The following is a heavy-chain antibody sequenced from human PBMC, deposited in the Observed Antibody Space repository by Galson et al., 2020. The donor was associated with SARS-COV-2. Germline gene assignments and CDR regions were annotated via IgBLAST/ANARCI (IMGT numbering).Heavy chain of an antibody. D-gene: IGHD6-6*01. V-gene: IGHV3-53*01. CDR3: AREGDGGSSSSDFDY. Sequence: GGSLRLSCAASGFTVSSNYMSWVRQAPGKGREWVPVIYSGGSTYYADSVKGRFTISRDNSKNTLYLQMNSLRAEDTAVYYCAREGDGGSSSSDFDYWGQGTLVTVSS. J-gene: IGHJ4*02. CDR2: IYSGGST. CDR1: GFTVSSNY.